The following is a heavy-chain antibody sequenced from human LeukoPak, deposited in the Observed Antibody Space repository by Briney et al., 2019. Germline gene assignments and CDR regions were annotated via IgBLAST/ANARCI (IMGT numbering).Heavy chain of an antibody. D-gene: IGHD3-22*01. CDR3: ARVIDYDISGYYLGY. CDR2: INDSGST. J-gene: IGHJ4*02. Sequence: SETLSLTCAVYGGSFSGYYWSWIRQPPGKGLEWIGEINDSGSTSCSPSLKSRASISVDTSKNQFSLKLSSVTAADTAVYYCARVIDYDISGYYLGYWGQGNRVTVSS. CDR1: GGSFSGYY. V-gene: IGHV4-34*01.